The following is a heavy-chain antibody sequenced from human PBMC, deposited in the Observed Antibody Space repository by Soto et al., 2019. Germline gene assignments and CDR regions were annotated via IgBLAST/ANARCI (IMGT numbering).Heavy chain of an antibody. CDR3: ARVGRLRFFDY. Sequence: PGGSLRLSCAASGFIFSSYDMHWVRQATGKGLEWVSAIGTAGDTYYPGSVKGRFTISRENAKNSLYLQMNSVRAGDTAVYYCARVGRLRFFDYWGQGTLVTSPQ. CDR1: GFIFSSYD. D-gene: IGHD5-12*01. J-gene: IGHJ4*02. CDR2: IGTAGDT. V-gene: IGHV3-13*04.